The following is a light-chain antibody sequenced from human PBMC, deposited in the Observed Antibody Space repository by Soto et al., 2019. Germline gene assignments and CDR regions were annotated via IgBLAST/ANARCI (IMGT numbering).Light chain of an antibody. J-gene: IGKJ2*01. CDR3: QQYSYWPYA. CDR2: AAS. Sequence: EVVLPQSPATLSVSPGERATLSCRASQSVSNKLAWYQHKPGQAPRLLISAASNRATGIPVRFSGSGSGTDFTLTISSLQSEDFAVYYCQQYSYWPYAFGQGTKLEIK. V-gene: IGKV3-15*01. CDR1: QSVSNK.